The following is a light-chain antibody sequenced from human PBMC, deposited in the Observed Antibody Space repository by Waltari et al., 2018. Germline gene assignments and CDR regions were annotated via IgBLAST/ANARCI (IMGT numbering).Light chain of an antibody. CDR1: SSDVDSYNY. CDR3: SSYTSSSTLGV. V-gene: IGLV2-14*01. J-gene: IGLJ1*01. CDR2: EVS. Sequence: QSALTQPAPVSGSPGQSITISCTGPSSDVDSYNYVSWYQQHPGKAPKLMIYEVSNRHSGVSDRFAGSKSGNTASLTISGLQAEDEAVYFCSSYTSSSTLGVFGTGTKVTVL.